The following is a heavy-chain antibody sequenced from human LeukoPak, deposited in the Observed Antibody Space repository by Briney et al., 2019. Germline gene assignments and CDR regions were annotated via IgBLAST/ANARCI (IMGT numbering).Heavy chain of an antibody. CDR2: IYYSGST. CDR3: AREGGYSGYVPSPAFDY. CDR1: GGSISSYY. D-gene: IGHD5-12*01. J-gene: IGHJ4*02. V-gene: IGHV4-59*01. Sequence: PSETLSLTCTVSGGSISSYYWSWIRQPPGKGLEWIGYIYYSGSTNYNPSPKSRVTISVDTSKNQFSLKLSSVTAADTAVYYCAREGGYSGYVPSPAFDYWGQGTLVTVSS.